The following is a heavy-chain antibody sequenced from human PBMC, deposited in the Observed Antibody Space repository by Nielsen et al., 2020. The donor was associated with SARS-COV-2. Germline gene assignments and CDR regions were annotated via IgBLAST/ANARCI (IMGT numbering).Heavy chain of an antibody. CDR2: TSYDGSTT. Sequence: GESLKISCAASRFTFNRYGMHWVRQAPGKGLEWVAVTSYDGSTTSYADSVKGRFTTSRDKSKNTLFLQMNSLRAEDRAVYYCVKGRDYDYVWGSYWGHFDYWGQGTLVTVSS. V-gene: IGHV3-30*18. D-gene: IGHD3-16*01. J-gene: IGHJ4*02. CDR3: VKGRDYDYVWGSYWGHFDY. CDR1: RFTFNRYG.